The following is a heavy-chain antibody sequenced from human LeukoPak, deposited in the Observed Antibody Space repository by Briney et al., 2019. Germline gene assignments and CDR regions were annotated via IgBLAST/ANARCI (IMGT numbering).Heavy chain of an antibody. Sequence: ASVKVSCKASGYTFTRYAMHWVRQAPGQRLEWMGWINAGKGNTKYSQKFQDRVTITRDTSASTAYMELSSLRSEDTAVYYCARDDYLRTYQPSWFDSWGQGTLVTVSS. CDR3: ARDDYLRTYQPSWFDS. CDR1: GYTFTRYA. CDR2: INAGKGNT. V-gene: IGHV1-3*01. D-gene: IGHD4/OR15-4a*01. J-gene: IGHJ5*01.